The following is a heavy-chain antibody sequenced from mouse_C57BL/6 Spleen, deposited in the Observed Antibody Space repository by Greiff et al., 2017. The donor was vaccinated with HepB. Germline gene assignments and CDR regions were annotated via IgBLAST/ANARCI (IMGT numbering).Heavy chain of an antibody. CDR3: ARWGVDY. CDR2: IYPGDGDT. J-gene: IGHJ4*01. V-gene: IGHV1-82*01. CDR1: GYAFSSSW. Sequence: VKLMESGPELVKPGASVKISCKASGYAFSSSWMNWVKQRPGKGLEWIGRIYPGDGDTNYNGKFKGKATLTADKSSSTAYMQLSSLTSEDSAVYFCARWGVDYWGQGTSVTVSS.